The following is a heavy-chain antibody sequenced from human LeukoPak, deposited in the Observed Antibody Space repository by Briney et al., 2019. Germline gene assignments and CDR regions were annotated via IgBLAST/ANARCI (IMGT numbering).Heavy chain of an antibody. V-gene: IGHV3-21*01. CDR2: ISSSSSYI. CDR3: ARPGIAAAGPSKPFGAFDF. D-gene: IGHD6-13*01. Sequence: GGSLRLSCAASGFTFSSYSMNWVRQAPGKGLEWVSSISSSSSYIYYADSVKGRFTISRDNAKNSLYLQMNSLRAEDTAVYYCARPGIAAAGPSKPFGAFDFWGQGTMVTVSS. CDR1: GFTFSSYS. J-gene: IGHJ3*01.